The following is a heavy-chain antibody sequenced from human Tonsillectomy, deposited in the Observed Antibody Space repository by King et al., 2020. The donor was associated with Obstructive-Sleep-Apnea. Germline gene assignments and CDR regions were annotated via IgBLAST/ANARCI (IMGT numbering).Heavy chain of an antibody. Sequence: QLQESGPGLVKPSETLSLTCTVSGGSISSSSYYWGWIRQPPGKGLEWIGSIYYSGSTYYNPSLKSRVTISVDTSKNQFSLKLSSVTAADTAVYYCARDGTYKYYYYGMDVWGQGTTVTVSS. J-gene: IGHJ6*02. D-gene: IGHD1-1*01. CDR2: IYYSGST. CDR1: GGSISSSSYY. CDR3: ARDGTYKYYYYGMDV. V-gene: IGHV4-39*07.